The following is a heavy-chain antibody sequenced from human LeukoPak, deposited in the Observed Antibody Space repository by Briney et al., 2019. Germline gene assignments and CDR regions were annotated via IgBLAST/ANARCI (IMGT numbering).Heavy chain of an antibody. CDR1: GFTFSDYY. CDR2: IYSGGST. Sequence: GGSLRLSCAASGFTFSDYYMSWVRQAPGKGLEWVSAIYSGGSTYYADSVKGRFTISRDNSKNTLYLQMNSLRAEDTAVYYCARAPNYPPYYMDVWGKGTTVTISS. D-gene: IGHD1-7*01. V-gene: IGHV3-53*01. J-gene: IGHJ6*03. CDR3: ARAPNYPPYYMDV.